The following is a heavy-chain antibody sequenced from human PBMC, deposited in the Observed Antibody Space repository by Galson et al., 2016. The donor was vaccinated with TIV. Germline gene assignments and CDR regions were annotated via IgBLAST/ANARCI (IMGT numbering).Heavy chain of an antibody. D-gene: IGHD1-1*01. CDR1: GFTFPDYA. J-gene: IGHJ4*02. CDR2: IGVKAYGGTT. V-gene: IGHV3-49*04. Sequence: SLRLSCATSGFTFPDYAMSWVRQAPGKGLEWVGFIGVKAYGGTTGYAASMKGRFVISRDDSKSIAYLQMNSLQTEDTAVYYCVRDSAWNDSDYWGQGNLVAVSS. CDR3: VRDSAWNDSDY.